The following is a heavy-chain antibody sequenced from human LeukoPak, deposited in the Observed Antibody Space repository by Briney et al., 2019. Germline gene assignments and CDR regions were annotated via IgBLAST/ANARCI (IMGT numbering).Heavy chain of an antibody. Sequence: GGSLRLSCAASGFTFSNYAMSWVRQAPAGGLEWVSSLRGDGETFYADSVKGRFTLSRDDSRNTVYLQLNNLRVEDTAVYYCAKDRYSSGLYNWFDPWGQGTLVTVSS. CDR3: AKDRYSSGLYNWFDP. V-gene: IGHV3-23*01. D-gene: IGHD6-19*01. CDR2: LRGDGET. J-gene: IGHJ5*02. CDR1: GFTFSNYA.